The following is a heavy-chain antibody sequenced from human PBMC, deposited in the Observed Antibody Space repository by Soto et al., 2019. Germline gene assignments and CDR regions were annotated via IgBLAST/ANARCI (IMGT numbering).Heavy chain of an antibody. CDR1: GFTFSSYG. J-gene: IGHJ4*02. D-gene: IGHD3-3*01. CDR3: ARDRYYDFWSGYRWPSTAFDY. V-gene: IGHV3-30*03. CDR2: ISYDGSNK. Sequence: QVQLVESGGGVVQPGRSLRLSCAASGFTFSSYGMHWVRQAPGKGLEWVAVISYDGSNKYYADSVKGRFTISRDNSKNTLYLQMNSLRAEDTAVYYCARDRYYDFWSGYRWPSTAFDYWGQGTLVTVSS.